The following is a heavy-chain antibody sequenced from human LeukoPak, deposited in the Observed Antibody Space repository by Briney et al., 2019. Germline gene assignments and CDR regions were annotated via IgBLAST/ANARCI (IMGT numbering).Heavy chain of an antibody. CDR2: IKQDGTEK. J-gene: IGHJ6*03. CDR3: ARDPYYYLDV. V-gene: IGHV3-7*01. CDR1: GFSFSDKW. Sequence: GGSLSLSCAASGFSFSDKWMTWVRQAPGKGLEWVANIKQDGTEKYYVDSVKGRFTVSRDNTKNSLYLQMNSLRDEDTAVYYCARDPYYYLDVWGKGTTVIVSS.